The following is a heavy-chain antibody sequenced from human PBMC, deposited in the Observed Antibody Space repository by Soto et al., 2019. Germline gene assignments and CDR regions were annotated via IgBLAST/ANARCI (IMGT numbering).Heavy chain of an antibody. Sequence: CGSLRLSCASSWFTVINNYIIWVRQAPGKAVAWVSVLYSGGTTSYADSVKGRFTISRDTSKNTLSLQMNSLRAEDTAVYYCARGFPSLSYYGEYYFDYWGQGTLVTVSS. D-gene: IGHD1-26*01. J-gene: IGHJ4*02. CDR1: WFTVINNY. V-gene: IGHV3-53*01. CDR2: LYSGGTT. CDR3: ARGFPSLSYYGEYYFDY.